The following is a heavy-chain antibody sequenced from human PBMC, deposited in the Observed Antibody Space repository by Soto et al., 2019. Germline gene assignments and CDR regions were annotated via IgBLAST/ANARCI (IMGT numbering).Heavy chain of an antibody. CDR2: ISGSGGST. D-gene: IGHD5-12*01. CDR3: AKDGYPRDAFDI. Sequence: EVQLLESGGGLVQPGGSLRLSCAASGFTFSSYAMSWVRQAPGKGLEWVSAISGSGGSTYYADSVKCRFTISRDNSKKTLYLQMNSLRAEATAVSYCAKDGYPRDAFDIWGQGTMVTVSS. CDR1: GFTFSSYA. J-gene: IGHJ3*02. V-gene: IGHV3-23*01.